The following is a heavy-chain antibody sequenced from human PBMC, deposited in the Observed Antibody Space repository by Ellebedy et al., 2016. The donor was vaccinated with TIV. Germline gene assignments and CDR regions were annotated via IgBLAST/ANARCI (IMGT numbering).Heavy chain of an antibody. D-gene: IGHD3-22*01. Sequence: GESLKISCATSGFIFSDYAISWVRQPPGKGLGWVSTISGRGESTFAADSVKGRFTISRDFSKRTVYLQMNSLRVEDTAVYFCATRGHSIGWFADWGQGTLVTVSS. CDR2: ISGRGEST. CDR3: ATRGHSIGWFAD. V-gene: IGHV3-23*01. CDR1: GFIFSDYA. J-gene: IGHJ5*02.